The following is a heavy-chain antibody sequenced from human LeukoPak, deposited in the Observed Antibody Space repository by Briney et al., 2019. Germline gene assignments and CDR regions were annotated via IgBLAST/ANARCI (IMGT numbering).Heavy chain of an antibody. Sequence: PGGSLRPSCAASGFTFSSYAMSWVRQAPGKGLEWVSGISGSDGSTNYADSVKGRFTIFRENSKNTLYLQMNSLRAEDTAVYYCAKDSAKKYDDYWGQGTLVTVSS. CDR1: GFTFSSYA. CDR2: ISGSDGST. D-gene: IGHD2/OR15-2a*01. CDR3: AKDSAKKYDDY. J-gene: IGHJ4*02. V-gene: IGHV3-23*01.